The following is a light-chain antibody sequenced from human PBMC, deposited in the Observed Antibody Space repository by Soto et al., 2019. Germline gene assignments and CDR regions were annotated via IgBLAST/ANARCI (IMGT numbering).Light chain of an antibody. CDR1: QGISNY. J-gene: IGKJ1*01. CDR2: GAS. V-gene: IGKV1-27*01. Sequence: DIQMTQSPSSLSVSVGDRVTITCRASQGISNYLAWYQQKPGKVPKLLSYGASTLQSGVHSRFSGSGSGTDFTLTISPLQPEDVAPYYCQDFLSSPWTSGQGTKVEIK. CDR3: QDFLSSPWT.